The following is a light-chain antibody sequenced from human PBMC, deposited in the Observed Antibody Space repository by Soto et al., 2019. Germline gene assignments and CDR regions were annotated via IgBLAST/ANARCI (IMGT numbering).Light chain of an antibody. Sequence: EIVLTQSPGTVSLSPGERATLSCRASQSVSRSYLAWYQLKPGQAPRLLIYGASSRATGIPDRFSGSGSGTDFTLTIGRLEPEDFAVYYCQQYGSSTYTFGQGTKVDIK. J-gene: IGKJ2*01. CDR1: QSVSRSY. CDR3: QQYGSSTYT. V-gene: IGKV3-20*01. CDR2: GAS.